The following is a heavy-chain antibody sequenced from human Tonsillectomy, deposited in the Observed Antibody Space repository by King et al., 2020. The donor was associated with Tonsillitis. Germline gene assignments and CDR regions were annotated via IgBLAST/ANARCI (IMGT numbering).Heavy chain of an antibody. CDR3: LISLTRSIDY. J-gene: IGHJ4*02. V-gene: IGHV3-73*02. CDR1: GFTFSGSA. CDR2: IRSKANSYAT. D-gene: IGHD3-3*02. Sequence: VQLVESGGGLVQPGGSLKLSCAASGFTFSGSAMHWVRQASGKGLEWVGRIRSKANSYATAYAASVKGRFTISRDDSKNTAYLQMNSLKTEDTAVYYCLISLTRSIDYWGQGTLVTVSS.